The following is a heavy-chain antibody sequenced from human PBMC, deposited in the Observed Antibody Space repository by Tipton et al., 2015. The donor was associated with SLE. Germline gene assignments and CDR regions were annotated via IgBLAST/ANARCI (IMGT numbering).Heavy chain of an antibody. CDR2: IFDSGKT. CDR3: ARVGYSSGSYYCDY. V-gene: IGHV4-59*08. CDR1: GGSVSTSF. J-gene: IGHJ4*02. D-gene: IGHD6-19*01. Sequence: PGLVKPSETLSLACSISGGSVSTSFWSWIRQPPGKGLEWIGSIFDSGKTSINPSLKSRVTISVDTSKNHFSLKLSSVTAADTAVYYCARVGYSSGSYYCDYWGQGSLVTVSS.